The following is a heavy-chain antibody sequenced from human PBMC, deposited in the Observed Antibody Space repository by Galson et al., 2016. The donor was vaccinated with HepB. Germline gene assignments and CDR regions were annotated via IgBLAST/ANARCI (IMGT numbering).Heavy chain of an antibody. CDR2: ISGDGGST. Sequence: SLRLSCAASGFTFGRYAMSWVRQAPGKGLEWVSAISGDGGSTYYAGSVQGRFTSSRDRSTNTMYLQMKSQRTDDTAVYYCARFTQEWLDRVYYFDYWGQGTLVTVSS. D-gene: IGHD6-19*01. J-gene: IGHJ4*02. CDR1: GFTFGRYA. V-gene: IGHV3-23*01. CDR3: ARFTQEWLDRVYYFDY.